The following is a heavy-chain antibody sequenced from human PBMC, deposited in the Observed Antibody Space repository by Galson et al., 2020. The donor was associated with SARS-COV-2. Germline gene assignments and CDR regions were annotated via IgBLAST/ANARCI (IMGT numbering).Heavy chain of an antibody. D-gene: IGHD6-6*01. CDR2: IYYGGST. CDR1: GGSIRDYH. J-gene: IGHJ4*02. CDR3: ARDRAYSSSSHFFDY. V-gene: IGHV4-59*01. Sequence: SETLSLTCTVSGGSIRDYHWSWIRQHPGKGLEWIGYIYYGGSTNYNPSLQSRVTISLGPSKSQFSLKLNSVTAADTAVYYCARDRAYSSSSHFFDYWGQGTLVAVSS.